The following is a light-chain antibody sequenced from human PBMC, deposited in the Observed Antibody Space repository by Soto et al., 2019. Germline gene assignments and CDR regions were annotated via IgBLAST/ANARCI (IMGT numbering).Light chain of an antibody. CDR3: CSHSGKNTVL. Sequence: QSALTQPRSVSGSPGQSVTFSCTGASSDIDAYNFVSWYQQHPGKAPKLLLYDVYKRPSGVPARFSGSKSGNTASLTISGLQAEDEADYNCCSHSGKNTVLFVGGTKLTVL. J-gene: IGLJ2*01. CDR2: DVY. CDR1: SSDIDAYNF. V-gene: IGLV2-11*01.